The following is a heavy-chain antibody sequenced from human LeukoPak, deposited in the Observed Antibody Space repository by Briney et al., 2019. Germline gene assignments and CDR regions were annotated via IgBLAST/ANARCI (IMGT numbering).Heavy chain of an antibody. J-gene: IGHJ3*02. Sequence: PSETLSLTCTVSGGSISSYYWSWIRQPPGKGLEWIGYIYYSGSTNYNPSLKSRVTISVDTSKNQFSLKLSSVTAADTAVYYCARDGANYYDSSGYYSVDAFDSWGQGTMVTVSS. CDR1: GGSISSYY. D-gene: IGHD3-22*01. CDR3: ARDGANYYDSSGYYSVDAFDS. V-gene: IGHV4-59*01. CDR2: IYYSGST.